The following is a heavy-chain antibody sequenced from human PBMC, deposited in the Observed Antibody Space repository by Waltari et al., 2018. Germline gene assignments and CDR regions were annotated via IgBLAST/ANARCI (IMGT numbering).Heavy chain of an antibody. D-gene: IGHD6-25*01. CDR3: ARPIGTAGTPYWFGP. Sequence: EVQLLESGGGLIQPGGSLRLSCAASGFTFNNYAMSWVRQAPGKGLEWVSGISSRSASTNYADSVRGRFTISRDNSRDTLYLQMNSLRAEDTAIYYCARPIGTAGTPYWFGPWGQGTLVTVPS. CDR2: ISSRSAST. V-gene: IGHV3-23*01. J-gene: IGHJ5*02. CDR1: GFTFNNYA.